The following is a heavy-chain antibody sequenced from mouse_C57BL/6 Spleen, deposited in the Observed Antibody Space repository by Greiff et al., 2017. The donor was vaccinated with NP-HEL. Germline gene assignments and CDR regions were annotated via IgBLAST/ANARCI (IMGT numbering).Heavy chain of an antibody. Sequence: QVQLQQPGAELVKPGASVKLSCKASGYTFTSYWMHWVKQRPGQGLEWIGMIHPNSGSTNYNEKFKSKATLTVDKSSSTAYMQLSSLTSEDSAVYYCARERERGDYFDYWGQGTTLTVSS. CDR3: ARERERGDYFDY. CDR2: IHPNSGST. CDR1: GYTFTSYW. J-gene: IGHJ2*01. V-gene: IGHV1-64*01.